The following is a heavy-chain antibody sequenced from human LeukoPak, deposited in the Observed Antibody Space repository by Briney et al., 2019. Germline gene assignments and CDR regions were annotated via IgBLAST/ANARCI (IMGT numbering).Heavy chain of an antibody. J-gene: IGHJ4*02. Sequence: GGSLRLSCAASGFTFSSYEMNWVRQAPGKGLEWVSYISSSGSTRYYADSVKGRFTISRDNAKNSLYLQMNSLRAEDTAVYYCAREGVTVVTRYLDYWGQGTLVTVSS. CDR1: GFTFSSYE. D-gene: IGHD4-23*01. V-gene: IGHV3-48*03. CDR3: AREGVTVVTRYLDY. CDR2: ISSSGSTR.